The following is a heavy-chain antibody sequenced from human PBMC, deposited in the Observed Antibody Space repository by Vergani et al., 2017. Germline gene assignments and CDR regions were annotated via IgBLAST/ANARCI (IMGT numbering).Heavy chain of an antibody. CDR2: ISNSGNTI. V-gene: IGHV3-48*01. J-gene: IGHJ3*02. CDR3: ARDHRDYNNYPGTFDI. CDR1: GFTFSSYA. D-gene: IGHD5-24*01. Sequence: VQLVESGGGVVQPGRSLRLSCAASGFTFSSYAMHWVRQAPGKGLEWVSYISNSGNTIEYADSVKGRFSISRDNAKSSLFLQMDSLRAEDTAVYYCARDHRDYNNYPGTFDIWGQGSMVTVSS.